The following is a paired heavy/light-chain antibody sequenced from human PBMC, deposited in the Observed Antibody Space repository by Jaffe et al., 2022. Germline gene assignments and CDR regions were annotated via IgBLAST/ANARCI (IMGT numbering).Heavy chain of an antibody. J-gene: IGHJ4*02. CDR2: IYYSGST. CDR1: GGSISSSSYY. V-gene: IGHV4-39*01. Sequence: QLQLQESGPGLVKPSETLSLTCTVSGGSISSSSYYWGWIRQPPGKGLEWIGSIYYSGSTYYNPSLKSRVTISVDTSKNQFSLKLSSVTAADTAVYYCARHRNTLDYWGQGTLVTVSS. CDR3: ARHRNTLDY.
Light chain of an antibody. J-gene: IGKJ1*01. V-gene: IGKV1-13*02. CDR2: DAS. CDR1: QGISSA. Sequence: AIQLTQSPSSLSASVGDRVTITCRASQGISSALAWYQQKPGKAPKLLIYDASSLESGVPSRFSGSGSGTDFTLTISSLQPEDFATYYCQQFNSYPHKGWTFGQGTKVEIK. CDR3: QQFNSYPHKGWT.